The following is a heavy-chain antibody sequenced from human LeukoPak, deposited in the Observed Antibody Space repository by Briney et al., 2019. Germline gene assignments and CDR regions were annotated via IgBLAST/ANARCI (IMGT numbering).Heavy chain of an antibody. D-gene: IGHD6-19*01. J-gene: IGHJ4*02. V-gene: IGHV4-4*07. Sequence: PSETLSLTCTVSGGSISSYYWSWIRQPAGKGLEWIGRIYTSGSTNYNPSLKSRVTISVDKSKNQFSPKLSSVTAADTAVYYCARAGSSGWYYFDYWGQGTLVTVSS. CDR2: IYTSGST. CDR1: GGSISSYY. CDR3: ARAGSSGWYYFDY.